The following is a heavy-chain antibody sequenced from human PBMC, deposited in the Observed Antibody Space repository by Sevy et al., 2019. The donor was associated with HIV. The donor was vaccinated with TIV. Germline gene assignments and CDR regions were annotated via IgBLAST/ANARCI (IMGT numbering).Heavy chain of an antibody. CDR1: GGSINSDH. V-gene: IGHV4-59*08. CDR2: VYYTGGT. CDR3: ARRNDFDI. Sequence: ENLSLTCTVSGGSINSDHWNWIRQPPGKGLEWIGYVYYTGGTNYNPSLKNRVTISVDRTKNQFSLKLTSVTAADTAVYYCARRNDFDIWGQGTMVTVSS. J-gene: IGHJ3*02.